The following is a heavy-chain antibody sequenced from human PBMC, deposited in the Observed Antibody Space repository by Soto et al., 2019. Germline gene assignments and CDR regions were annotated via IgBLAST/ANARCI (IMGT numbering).Heavy chain of an antibody. D-gene: IGHD3-22*01. CDR1: GGSISSGGYS. V-gene: IGHV4-30-2*01. Sequence: QLQLQESGSGLVKPSQTLSLTCAVSGGSISSGGYSWSWIRQPPGKGLEWIGYIYHSGSTYYNPSMVIRVTITVDRSKYQFSMKLSSVTAADTAVYYCARTLGYYYDSSGYGWYFDLRGRGTLVTVSS. CDR3: ARTLGYYYDSSGYGWYFDL. CDR2: IYHSGST. J-gene: IGHJ2*01.